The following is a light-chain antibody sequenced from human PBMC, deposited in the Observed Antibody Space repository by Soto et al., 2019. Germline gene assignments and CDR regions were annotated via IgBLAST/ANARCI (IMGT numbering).Light chain of an antibody. J-gene: IGLJ3*02. Sequence: QSVLTQPPSASGTPGQRVTISCSGTTSNIGSNTVSWYHHLPGTAPNLLIYSNDQRPSGVPDRFSGSKSGTSASLAISGLQSEEEADYYCAIWDLTLSAWVFGGGTKLTVL. CDR2: SND. V-gene: IGLV1-44*01. CDR3: AIWDLTLSAWV. CDR1: TSNIGSNT.